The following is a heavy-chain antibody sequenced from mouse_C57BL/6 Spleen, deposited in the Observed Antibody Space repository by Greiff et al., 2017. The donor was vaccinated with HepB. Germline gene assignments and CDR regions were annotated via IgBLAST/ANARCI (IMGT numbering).Heavy chain of an antibody. CDR2: IYPRSGNT. J-gene: IGHJ4*01. V-gene: IGHV1-81*01. CDR1: GYTFTSYW. D-gene: IGHD2-5*01. CDR3: ARRVTTGGYYAMDY. Sequence: QVQLQQPGAELVMPGASVKLSCKASGYTFTSYWMHWVKQRTGQGLEWIGEIYPRSGNTYYNEKFNGKATLTADKSSSTAYMELRSLTSEDSAVYFCARRVTTGGYYAMDYWGQGTSVTVSS.